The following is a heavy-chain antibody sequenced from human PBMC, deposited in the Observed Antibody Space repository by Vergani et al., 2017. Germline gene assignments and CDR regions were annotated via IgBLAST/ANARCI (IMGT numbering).Heavy chain of an antibody. J-gene: IGHJ5*02. CDR2: IYPGDSDT. D-gene: IGHD3-3*01. V-gene: IGHV5-51*03. CDR1: GYSFTSYW. CDR3: ARGGRFREWLIGWFDP. Sequence: EVQLVPSGAEVKKPGESLKISCKGSGYSFTSYWIGWVRQMPGKGLAWMGIIYPGDSDTRYSPSFQGQVTISADKSISTAYLQWSSLKASDTAMYYCARGGRFREWLIGWFDPWGQGTLVTVSS.